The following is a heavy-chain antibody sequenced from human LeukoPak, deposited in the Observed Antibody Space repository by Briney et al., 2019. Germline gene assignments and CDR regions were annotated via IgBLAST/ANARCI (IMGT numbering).Heavy chain of an antibody. CDR3: ARATPGFSSAWFSNWFDP. V-gene: IGHV4-61*01. CDR2: IYYSGTT. J-gene: IGHJ5*02. D-gene: IGHD6-19*01. Sequence: SETLSLTCTVSGGSVSSNNYYWSWIRQPPGRGLEWIGYIYYSGTTRYNPSLRSRVTISVDTSKNQFSLILTSVTAADTAVYYCARATPGFSSAWFSNWFDPWGQGALVTVAS. CDR1: GGSVSSNNYY.